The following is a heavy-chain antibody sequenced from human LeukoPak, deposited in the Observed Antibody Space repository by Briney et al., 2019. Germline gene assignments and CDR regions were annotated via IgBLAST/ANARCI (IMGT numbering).Heavy chain of an antibody. Sequence: SETLSLTCTVSGGSISSSSYYWGWIRQPPGKGLEWIGSIYYSGSTYYNPSLKSRVTISVDTSKNQFSLKLSSVTAADTAVYYRARQEWDDPGSHFDYWGQGTLVTVSS. J-gene: IGHJ4*02. CDR3: ARQEWDDPGSHFDY. V-gene: IGHV4-39*01. CDR1: GGSISSSSYY. D-gene: IGHD1-1*01. CDR2: IYYSGST.